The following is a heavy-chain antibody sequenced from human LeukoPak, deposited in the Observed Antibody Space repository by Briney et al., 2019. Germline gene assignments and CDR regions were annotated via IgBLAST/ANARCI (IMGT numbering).Heavy chain of an antibody. Sequence: SETLSLTCTVSGGSISSSSYYWGWIRQPPGKGLEWIGSIHYSGSTNYNPSLKSRVTISVGTSKNQFSLKLSSVTAADTAVYYCARGYCSGGSCYSYYYYNYMDVWGKGTTVTVSS. D-gene: IGHD2-15*01. J-gene: IGHJ6*03. V-gene: IGHV4-39*07. CDR1: GGSISSSSYY. CDR2: IHYSGST. CDR3: ARGYCSGGSCYSYYYYNYMDV.